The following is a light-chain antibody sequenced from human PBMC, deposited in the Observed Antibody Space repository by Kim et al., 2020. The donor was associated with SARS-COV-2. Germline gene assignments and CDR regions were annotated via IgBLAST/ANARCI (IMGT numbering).Light chain of an antibody. CDR3: QQRSNWHLT. J-gene: IGKJ4*01. V-gene: IGKV3-11*01. Sequence: EIVLTQSPATLSLSPGERATLSCRASQSVSSYLAWYQQKPGQAPRLLIYEASNRATGIPARFSGSGSGTDFTLTISSLEPEDFAVYYCQQRSNWHLTFGGGTKVDIK. CDR2: EAS. CDR1: QSVSSY.